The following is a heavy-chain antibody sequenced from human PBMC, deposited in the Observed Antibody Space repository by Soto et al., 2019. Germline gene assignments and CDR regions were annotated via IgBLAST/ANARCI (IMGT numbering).Heavy chain of an antibody. Sequence: GASVKVSCKAYNYMFRSYGVSWVRQAPGQGLEWMGWISAFSGNTNYPQNFQGRITMTTDTSTGTAYMELRTLRSDDSAIYYCARDGGYGAGSYLDYWGQGTLVTVSS. CDR2: ISAFSGNT. J-gene: IGHJ4*02. V-gene: IGHV1-18*01. CDR3: ARDGGYGAGSYLDY. D-gene: IGHD3-10*01. CDR1: NYMFRSYG.